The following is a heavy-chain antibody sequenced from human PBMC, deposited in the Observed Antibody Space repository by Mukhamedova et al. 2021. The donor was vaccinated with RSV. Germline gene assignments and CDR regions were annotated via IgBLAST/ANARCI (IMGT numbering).Heavy chain of an antibody. CDR2: INPGGRT. CDR1: GGAFSAYY. J-gene: IGHJ6*02. D-gene: IGHD4-23*01. CDR3: V. V-gene: IGHV4-34*01. Sequence: QWGAGLLQPSETLSLTCAVSGGAFSAYYWSWLRQPPGKGLEWIGEINPGGRTNYKPSLKSRVTSVTAADTVIYYCAGASSWELHHFYGLDVWGQG.